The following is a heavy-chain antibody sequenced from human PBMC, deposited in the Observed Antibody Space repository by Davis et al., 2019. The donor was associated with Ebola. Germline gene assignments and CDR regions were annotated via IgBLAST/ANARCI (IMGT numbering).Heavy chain of an antibody. CDR1: GFTFSSYA. V-gene: IGHV3-30-3*01. Sequence: GESLKISCAASGFTFSSYAMHWVRQAPCTGLEWVAVISYDGSNKYYADSVKGRFTISRDNSKNTPYLQMNSLRAEDTAVYYCAGHTAMVYWGQGTLVTVSS. CDR3: AGHTAMVY. D-gene: IGHD5-18*01. CDR2: ISYDGSNK. J-gene: IGHJ4*02.